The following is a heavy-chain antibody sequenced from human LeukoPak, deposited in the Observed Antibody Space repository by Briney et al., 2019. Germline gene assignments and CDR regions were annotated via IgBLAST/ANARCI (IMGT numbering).Heavy chain of an antibody. J-gene: IGHJ4*02. V-gene: IGHV3-53*01. CDR2: IYSGGST. Sequence: GGSLRLSCAASGFTVSSNYMSWVRQAPGKGLEWVSVIYSGGSTYYADSAKGRFTISRDNSKNTLYLQMNSLRAEDTAVYYCARARYSSSWYYFDYWGQGTLVTVSS. D-gene: IGHD6-13*01. CDR3: ARARYSSSWYYFDY. CDR1: GFTVSSNY.